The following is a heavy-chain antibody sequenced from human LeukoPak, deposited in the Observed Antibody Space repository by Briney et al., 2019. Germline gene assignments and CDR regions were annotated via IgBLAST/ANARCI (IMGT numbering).Heavy chain of an antibody. CDR2: IYTSGST. CDR1: GGSISSYY. J-gene: IGHJ5*02. CDR3: ARRSAIFGVVITGWFDP. D-gene: IGHD3-3*01. V-gene: IGHV4-4*07. Sequence: SETLSLTCTVSGGSISSYYWSWIRQPAGKGLEWIGRIYTSGSTNYNPSLKSRVTMSVDTSKNQFSLKLSSVTAADTAVYYCARRSAIFGVVITGWFDPWGQGTLVTVSS.